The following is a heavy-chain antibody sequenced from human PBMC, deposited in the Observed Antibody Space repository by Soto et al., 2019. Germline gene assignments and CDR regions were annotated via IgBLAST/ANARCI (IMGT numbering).Heavy chain of an antibody. D-gene: IGHD3-9*01. CDR1: GFTFSSYG. J-gene: IGHJ4*02. Sequence: GGSLRLSCAASGFTFSSYGMHWVRQAPGKGLEWVAVIWYDGSNKYYADSVKGRFTISRDNSKNTLYLQMNSLRAEDTAVYYCARDNDDILTGPDYYFDYWGQGTLVTVSS. CDR3: ARDNDDILTGPDYYFDY. CDR2: IWYDGSNK. V-gene: IGHV3-33*01.